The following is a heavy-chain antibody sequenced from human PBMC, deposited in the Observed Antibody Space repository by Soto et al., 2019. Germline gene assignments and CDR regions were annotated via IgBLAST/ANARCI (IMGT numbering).Heavy chain of an antibody. CDR2: IYYSGST. J-gene: IGHJ5*02. CDR1: GGSVSSGSYY. D-gene: IGHD2-2*01. CDR3: AGGRGLGYCISTSCARGDDDCLDP. Sequence: QVQLQESGPGLVKPSETLSLTCTVSGGSVSSGSYYWSWIRQPPGKGLEWIGYIYYSGSTNYNPSLKIRVSRSVDTSQTLFSLKLSAVTAADTAVYYCAGGRGLGYCISTSCARGDDDCLDPWGQGTLVTVSS. V-gene: IGHV4-61*01.